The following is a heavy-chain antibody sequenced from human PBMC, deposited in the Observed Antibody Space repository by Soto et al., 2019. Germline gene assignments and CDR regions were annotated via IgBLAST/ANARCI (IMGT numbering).Heavy chain of an antibody. Sequence: SETLSLTCTVSGDSISSYYWSWIRQPPGKGLEWIGYIYYSGSINYNPSLKSRVTISVDTSKNQFSLKLSSVTAADTAVYYCARRYSGYDLYYFDYWGQGTLVT. V-gene: IGHV4-59*01. CDR3: ARRYSGYDLYYFDY. CDR2: IYYSGSI. CDR1: GDSISSYY. J-gene: IGHJ4*02. D-gene: IGHD5-12*01.